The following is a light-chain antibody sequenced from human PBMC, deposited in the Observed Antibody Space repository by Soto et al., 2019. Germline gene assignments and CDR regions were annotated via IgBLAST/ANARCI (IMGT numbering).Light chain of an antibody. CDR2: GAS. CDR1: QSVSSSY. J-gene: IGKJ3*01. Sequence: EIVLTQSPGTLSLSPGERATLSCRASQSVSSSYLAWYQQKPGQAPRLLIYGASSRASGIPDRFIGSGSGTDFTLTISRREPEDFAVYYCQQYGSSPLTFGPGTKVDIK. V-gene: IGKV3-20*01. CDR3: QQYGSSPLT.